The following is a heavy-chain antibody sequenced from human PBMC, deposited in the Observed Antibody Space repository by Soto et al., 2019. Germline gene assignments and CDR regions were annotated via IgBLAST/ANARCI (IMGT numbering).Heavy chain of an antibody. CDR1: GYTFTSYD. J-gene: IGHJ4*02. CDR2: VDPHNGRA. CDR3: ARKYYSGSGITD. Sequence: QVQLLQSGAEVRPPGASVKVSCKASGYTFTSYDIHWVRQAPGQGFEWVGRVDPHNGRAASAEKLQGRVSLTRDTSISTAYLELSSRRSDDTAVYFCARKYYSGSGITDWGQGTLVIVSS. V-gene: IGHV1-8*01. D-gene: IGHD3-10*01.